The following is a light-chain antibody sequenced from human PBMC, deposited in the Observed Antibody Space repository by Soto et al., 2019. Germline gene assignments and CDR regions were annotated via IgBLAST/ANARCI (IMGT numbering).Light chain of an antibody. CDR1: QSFNSW. CDR2: DAS. V-gene: IGKV1-5*01. CDR3: QQYNSFSLT. J-gene: IGKJ1*01. Sequence: DIQMTQSPSTLSAAVGDAVTITCRASQSFNSWLAWYQQKPGKAPKLLIYDASSLRSGAPSRFSGSQSGTEFTLTISSLQPDDFATYYCQQYNSFSLTFGQGTKVEIK.